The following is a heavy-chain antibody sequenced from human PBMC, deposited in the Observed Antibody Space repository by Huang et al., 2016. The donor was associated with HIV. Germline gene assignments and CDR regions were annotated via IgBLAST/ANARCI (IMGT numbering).Heavy chain of an antibody. CDR3: GKDNGRDYYYGMDA. CDR1: GFPFDDYA. CDR2: IKWNSGNK. V-gene: IGHV3-9*01. J-gene: IGHJ6*02. Sequence: EVQLVESGGGLVQPGRSLRLSCLVSGFPFDDYAMHWVRQDPGNGPGGVSGIKWNSGNKGYADSVRGRFTISRDNAKNSLYLQMNSLRAEDTALYYCGKDNGRDYYYGMDAWGRGTTVIVSS.